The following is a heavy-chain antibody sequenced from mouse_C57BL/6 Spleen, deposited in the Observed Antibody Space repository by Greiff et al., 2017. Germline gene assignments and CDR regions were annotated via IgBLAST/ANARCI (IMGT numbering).Heavy chain of an antibody. V-gene: IGHV5-17*01. CDR2: ISSGSSTI. D-gene: IGHD4-1*01. CDR1: GFTFSDYG. J-gene: IGHJ4*01. Sequence: EVKVVESGGGLVKPGGSLKLSCAASGFTFSDYGMHWVRQAPEKGLEWVAYISSGSSTIYYADTVKGRFTISRDNAKNTLFLQMTSLRSEDTAMYYCATNWDDAMDYWGQGTSVTVSS. CDR3: ATNWDDAMDY.